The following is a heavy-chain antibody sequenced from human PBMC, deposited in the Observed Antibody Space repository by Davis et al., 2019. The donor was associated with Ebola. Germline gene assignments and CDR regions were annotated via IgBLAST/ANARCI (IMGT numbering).Heavy chain of an antibody. J-gene: IGHJ5*02. CDR1: GFTFSSYD. Sequence: GGSLRLSCAASGFTFSSYDMHWVRHATGEGLEWVSTIGVVGDTYYPGSVKGRFTISRENVKNSLYLQMNSLRAGDTAVYYCVRGRIAVPGTGNWFDPWGQGTLVTVSS. CDR2: IGVVGDT. V-gene: IGHV3-13*01. D-gene: IGHD6-19*01. CDR3: VRGRIAVPGTGNWFDP.